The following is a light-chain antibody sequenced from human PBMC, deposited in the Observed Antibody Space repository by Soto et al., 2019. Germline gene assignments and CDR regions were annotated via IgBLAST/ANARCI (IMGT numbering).Light chain of an antibody. Sequence: DIQMTQSPSAMSASVGDRVTITCRASQGINDNLAWFQQKPGQVPKRLIYGAFSLQRGVPSRFSGSGSGTEFTLTISILQPEDFATYYCLQQNTFPWTFGQGTKVEIQ. V-gene: IGKV1-17*03. CDR3: LQQNTFPWT. J-gene: IGKJ1*01. CDR2: GAF. CDR1: QGINDN.